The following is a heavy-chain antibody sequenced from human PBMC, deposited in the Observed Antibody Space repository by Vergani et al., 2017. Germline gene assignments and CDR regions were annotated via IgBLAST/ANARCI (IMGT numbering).Heavy chain of an antibody. CDR2: ISWSSGSI. CDR1: GFTFDDYA. D-gene: IGHD1-14*01. Sequence: EVQLVESGGGLVQPGRSLRLSCAASGFTFDDYAMHWVRQAPGKGVEWVSGISWSSGSIAYADSVKGRFTISRANAKNSLYLQMNSLRAEDTALYYCAKETGRGDFDYWGQGTLVTVSS. CDR3: AKETGRGDFDY. V-gene: IGHV3-9*01. J-gene: IGHJ4*02.